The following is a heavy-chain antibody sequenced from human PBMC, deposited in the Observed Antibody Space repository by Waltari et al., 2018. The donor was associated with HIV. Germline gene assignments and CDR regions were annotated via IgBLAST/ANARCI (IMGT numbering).Heavy chain of an antibody. CDR1: GFPFDAYA. V-gene: IGHV3-9*01. CDR3: AKAYDSSGFQYYFDY. Sequence: EVQLVESGGDLVQPGRSLRLSCAASGFPFDAYALHWVRQAPGKGLEWVSGINWNSDNIGYADSVKGRFTISRDHAKNSLYLQMNSLRPEDTALYYCAKAYDSSGFQYYFDYWGQGTLVTVSS. D-gene: IGHD3-22*01. CDR2: INWNSDNI. J-gene: IGHJ4*02.